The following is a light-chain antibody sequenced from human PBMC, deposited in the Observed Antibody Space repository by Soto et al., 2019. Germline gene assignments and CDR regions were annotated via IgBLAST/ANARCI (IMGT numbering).Light chain of an antibody. CDR1: QSISSW. CDR3: QQYFDDYT. V-gene: IGKV1-5*03. Sequence: DIQMTQSPSTLSASVGDRVTITCRASQSISSWLAWYQQKPGKAPKLLIYKASSLESGVPSRFSGSGSGTEFTLTISSLQPDDFATYYCQQYFDDYTFGQGTKVEVK. CDR2: KAS. J-gene: IGKJ2*01.